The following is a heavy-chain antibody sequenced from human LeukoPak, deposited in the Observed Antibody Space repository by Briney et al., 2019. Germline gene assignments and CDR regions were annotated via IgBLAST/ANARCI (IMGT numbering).Heavy chain of an antibody. Sequence: SSETLSLTCDVSGYSISSGYYWGWIRQPPGKGLEWIGSMYHSGSTYYNPSLKSRVTISVDTSKNRFSLKLSSVTAADTAVYYCARVGDILTGYPHFDYWGQGTLVTVSS. CDR3: ARVGDILTGYPHFDY. J-gene: IGHJ4*02. CDR2: MYHSGST. D-gene: IGHD3-9*01. V-gene: IGHV4-38-2*01. CDR1: GYSISSGYY.